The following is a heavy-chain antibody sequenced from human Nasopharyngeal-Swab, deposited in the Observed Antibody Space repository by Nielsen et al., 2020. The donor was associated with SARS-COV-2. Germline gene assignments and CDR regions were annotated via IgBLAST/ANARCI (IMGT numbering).Heavy chain of an antibody. V-gene: IGHV4-59*01. CDR3: ARAYSSSWYPGYYYYGMDV. D-gene: IGHD6-13*01. CDR1: GGSISSYY. CDR2: IYYSGST. J-gene: IGHJ6*02. Sequence: SETLSLTSTVSGGSISSYYWSWIRQPPGKGLEWIGYIYYSGSTNYNPSLKSRVTISVDTSKNQFSLKLSSVTAADTAVYYCARAYSSSWYPGYYYYGMDVWGQGTTATVSS.